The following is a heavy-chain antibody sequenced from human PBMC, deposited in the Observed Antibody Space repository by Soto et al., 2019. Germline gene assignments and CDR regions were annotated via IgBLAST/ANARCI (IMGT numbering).Heavy chain of an antibody. CDR3: ARGLGYCSGGSCYRYYFEY. CDR2: ISSSGTTI. V-gene: IGHV3-48*03. D-gene: IGHD2-15*01. CDR1: GFTFSSYE. Sequence: TGGSLRLSCAASGFTFSSYEMNWVRQAPGKGLEWVSYISSSGTTIYYADSVKGRFTISRDNTKNSLYLQMNSLRAEDTAIYYCARGLGYCSGGSCYRYYFEYWGQGTLVTVSS. J-gene: IGHJ4*02.